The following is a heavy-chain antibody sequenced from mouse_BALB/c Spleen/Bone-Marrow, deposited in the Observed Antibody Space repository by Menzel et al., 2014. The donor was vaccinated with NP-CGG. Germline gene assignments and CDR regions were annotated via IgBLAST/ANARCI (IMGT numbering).Heavy chain of an antibody. V-gene: IGHV1-67*01. Sequence: VKLQESGPELVRPGVSVKISCKGSGYTFTDYAMHWVKQSHAKSLEWIGVISTYSGNTNYNQKFKGKATMTVDKSSSTAYMELARLTSEDSAIYYCASPIYYGNYEGFAYWGQGTLVTVSA. CDR3: ASPIYYGNYEGFAY. D-gene: IGHD2-1*01. CDR1: GYTFTDYA. J-gene: IGHJ3*01. CDR2: ISTYSGNT.